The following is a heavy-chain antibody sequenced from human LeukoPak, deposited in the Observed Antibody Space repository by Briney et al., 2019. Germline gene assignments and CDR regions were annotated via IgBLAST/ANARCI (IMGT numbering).Heavy chain of an antibody. Sequence: GGPLRLSCAPSGFPFSSYRMNWSPRPPGKGLDGLPSFSSSSSYTYYADSVKGRVTISRDNAKNSLYLQMNSLRAEDTAVYYCARDDCSSTSWYVFDYWGQGTLVTVSS. CDR1: GFPFSSYR. CDR3: ARDDCSSTSWYVFDY. J-gene: IGHJ4*02. V-gene: IGHV3-21*01. D-gene: IGHD2-2*01. CDR2: FSSSSSYT.